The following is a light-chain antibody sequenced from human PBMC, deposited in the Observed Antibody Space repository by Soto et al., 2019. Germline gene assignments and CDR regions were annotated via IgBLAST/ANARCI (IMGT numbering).Light chain of an antibody. V-gene: IGKV1-12*01. Sequence: DIQLTQSPSSVAASVGDRVTITCRARQGISGYLAWYQQKPGKVPRLLIYAASSLQSGVPLRFSGSGSGTDFTLTISSLQAEDSATYYCQQANSFPLTFGGGTKVDIK. J-gene: IGKJ4*01. CDR2: AAS. CDR3: QQANSFPLT. CDR1: QGISGY.